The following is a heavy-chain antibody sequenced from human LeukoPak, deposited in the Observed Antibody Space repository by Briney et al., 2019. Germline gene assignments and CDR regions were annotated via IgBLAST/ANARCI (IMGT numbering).Heavy chain of an antibody. CDR3: VKDMGVTYHFYYMDV. J-gene: IGHJ6*03. Sequence: GGSLRLSCAASGFTFSSYAIHWVRQAPGKGLEWVAFIRYDGSSKYYADSVKGRFTISRDNSKNTLYLQMNSLRAEDTAVYFCVKDMGVTYHFYYMDVWGKGTTVTVSS. CDR2: IRYDGSSK. CDR1: GFTFSSYA. V-gene: IGHV3-30*02. D-gene: IGHD2-21*02.